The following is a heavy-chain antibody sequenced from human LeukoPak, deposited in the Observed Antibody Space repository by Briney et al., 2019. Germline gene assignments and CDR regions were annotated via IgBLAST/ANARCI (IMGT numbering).Heavy chain of an antibody. V-gene: IGHV3-30*18. J-gene: IGHJ5*02. CDR2: ISHDGSNI. CDR3: AKDPYRVVVATGNYLDP. D-gene: IGHD2-15*01. CDR1: GFTFSSYG. Sequence: GGSLRLSCAASGFTFSSYGMHWVRQAPGKGLEWVAVISHDGSNIYYGDSVKGRFSISRDNSKNTLYLQMNSLRVEDAAVYYCAKDPYRVVVATGNYLDPWGQGTLVTVSS.